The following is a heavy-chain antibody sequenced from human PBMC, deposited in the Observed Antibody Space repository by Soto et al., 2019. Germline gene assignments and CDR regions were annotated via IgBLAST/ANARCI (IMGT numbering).Heavy chain of an antibody. Sequence: ASVKVSCKASGYTFTSYGISWVRQAPGQGLEWMGWISAYNGNTNYAQKLQGRVTMTTDTSTSTAYMELRSLRSDDTAVYYCARDSHYYYYYYMDVWGKGTTVTVSS. CDR2: ISAYNGNT. V-gene: IGHV1-18*01. CDR3: ARDSHYYYYYYMDV. J-gene: IGHJ6*03. CDR1: GYTFTSYG.